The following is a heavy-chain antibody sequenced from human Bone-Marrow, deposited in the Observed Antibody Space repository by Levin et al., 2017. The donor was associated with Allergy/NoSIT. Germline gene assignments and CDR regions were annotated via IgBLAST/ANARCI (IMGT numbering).Heavy chain of an antibody. V-gene: IGHV3-30*03. Sequence: PGGSLRLSCVGSGFTFSNHGIHWVRQAPGKGLEWVSVSSYDGNNDYYADSVQGRFTMSRDNSTNAVYLQINSLRAEDTALYYCARTGGNHRPDFDSWGQGIVVTVSS. J-gene: IGHJ4*02. D-gene: IGHD1-1*01. CDR1: GFTFSNHG. CDR2: SSYDGNND. CDR3: ARTGGNHRPDFDS.